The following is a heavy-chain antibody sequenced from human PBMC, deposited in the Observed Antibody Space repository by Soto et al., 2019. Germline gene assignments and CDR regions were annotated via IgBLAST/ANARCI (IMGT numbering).Heavy chain of an antibody. CDR1: GFTFSDYY. Sequence: QVQLVESGGGLVKPGGSLRLSCAASGFTFSDYYMSWIRQAPGKGLEWVSYISSSSSYTNYADSVKGRFTISRDNAKNSLYLQMNSLIAEDTAVYYCARRASSRIYYYYCMDVWGQGTTVTVSS. V-gene: IGHV3-11*06. CDR3: ARRASSRIYYYYCMDV. J-gene: IGHJ6*02. CDR2: ISSSSSYT. D-gene: IGHD6-13*01.